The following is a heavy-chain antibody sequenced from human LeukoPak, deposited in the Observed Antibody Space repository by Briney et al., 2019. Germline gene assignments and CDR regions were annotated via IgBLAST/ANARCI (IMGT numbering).Heavy chain of an antibody. Sequence: GGSLRLSCAASGFTFSSYSMNWVRQAPGKGLEWVAVISYDGSNKYYADSVKGRFTISRDNSKNTLYLQMNSLRAEDTAVYYCARVGWNDYGDYYYGMDVWGQGTTVTVSS. D-gene: IGHD4-17*01. CDR2: ISYDGSNK. J-gene: IGHJ6*02. CDR3: ARVGWNDYGDYYYGMDV. V-gene: IGHV3-30*03. CDR1: GFTFSSYS.